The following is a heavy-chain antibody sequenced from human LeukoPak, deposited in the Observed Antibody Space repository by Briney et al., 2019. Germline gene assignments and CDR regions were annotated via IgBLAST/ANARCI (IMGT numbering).Heavy chain of an antibody. Sequence: PSETLSLTCTVSGDSISNTYYYWAWIRQPPGKGLEWIGGINYSGPTYYNPSLKSRVTISLDTAKNQFSLKLTSVTAADTAVYYCAKGGAARFDYWGQGTLVTVSS. V-gene: IGHV4-39*07. CDR1: GDSISNTYYY. J-gene: IGHJ4*02. CDR2: INYSGPT. CDR3: AKGGAARFDY. D-gene: IGHD5-18*01.